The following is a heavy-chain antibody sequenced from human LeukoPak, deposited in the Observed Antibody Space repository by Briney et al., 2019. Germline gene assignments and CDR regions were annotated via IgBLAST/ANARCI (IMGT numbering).Heavy chain of an antibody. CDR3: ARDKTNGDPGAFDI. J-gene: IGHJ3*02. CDR2: INHSGST. V-gene: IGHV4-34*01. Sequence: SETLSLTCAVYGGSFSGYYWSWIRQPPGKGLEWIGEINHSGSTNYNPSLKSRVTISVDTSKNQFSLKLSSVTAADTAVYYCARDKTNGDPGAFDIWGQGTMVTVSS. CDR1: GGSFSGYY. D-gene: IGHD4-17*01.